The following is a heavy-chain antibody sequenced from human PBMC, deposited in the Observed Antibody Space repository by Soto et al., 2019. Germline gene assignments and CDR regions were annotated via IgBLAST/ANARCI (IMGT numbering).Heavy chain of an antibody. CDR1: GGTVNTLS. D-gene: IGHD2-2*01. J-gene: IGHJ4*02. Sequence: QVQLVQSGAEGKRPGSSVKVSCTPSGGTVNTLSINWVRQAPGQGLEWMGAIIPFFDSTNYAQKFQDRVTITADKSLGTAYMELTSLRSDDTAVYYCTTRDQGRFDHWGQGTPLTVSS. CDR3: TTRDQGRFDH. CDR2: IIPFFDST. V-gene: IGHV1-69*06.